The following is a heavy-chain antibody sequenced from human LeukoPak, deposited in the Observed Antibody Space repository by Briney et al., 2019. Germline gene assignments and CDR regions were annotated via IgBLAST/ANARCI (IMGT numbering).Heavy chain of an antibody. Sequence: GGSLRLSCAASGFTFSSYAMSWVRQAPGKGLEWVSAISGSGGSTYYADSVKGRFTISRDNSKNTLYLQMNSLRAEDTAVYYCATVAVWGSYRPYYFDYWGQGTLVTVSS. CDR2: ISGSGGST. J-gene: IGHJ4*02. CDR1: GFTFSSYA. V-gene: IGHV3-23*01. D-gene: IGHD3-16*02. CDR3: ATVAVWGSYRPYYFDY.